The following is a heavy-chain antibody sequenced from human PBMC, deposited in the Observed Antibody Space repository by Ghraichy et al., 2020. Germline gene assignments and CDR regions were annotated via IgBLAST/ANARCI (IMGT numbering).Heavy chain of an antibody. Sequence: QTLSLTCTVSGDSINNDHYYWGWIRQPPGKGLEWIGSISYSGSTYYNPSLKSRLTISVAPSKNRFSLTLTSVTAADTAVYYCARHGGGAYFNSWGQGTLVPVSS. CDR2: ISYSGST. V-gene: IGHV4-39*01. CDR3: ARHGGGAYFNS. CDR1: GDSINNDHYY. J-gene: IGHJ4*02. D-gene: IGHD2-21*01.